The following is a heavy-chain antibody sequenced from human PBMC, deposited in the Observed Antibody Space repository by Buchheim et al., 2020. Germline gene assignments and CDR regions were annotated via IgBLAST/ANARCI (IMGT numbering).Heavy chain of an antibody. CDR3: ARGRGSGWYHAYFDY. D-gene: IGHD6-19*01. V-gene: IGHV3-30-3*01. Sequence: QVQLVESGGGVVQPGRSLRLSCAASGFTFSSYAMHWVRQAPGKGLEWVAVISYDGSNKYYADSVKGRFTISRDNSKNTLYLQMNSLRAEDTAVYYCARGRGSGWYHAYFDYWGQGTL. CDR1: GFTFSSYA. J-gene: IGHJ4*02. CDR2: ISYDGSNK.